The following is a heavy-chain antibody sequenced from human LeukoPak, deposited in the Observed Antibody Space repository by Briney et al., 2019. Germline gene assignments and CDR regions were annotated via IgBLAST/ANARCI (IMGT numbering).Heavy chain of an antibody. CDR1: GFTFSSYA. D-gene: IGHD5-18*01. V-gene: IGHV3-30*04. CDR3: ARGANIQLWLLGY. Sequence: GGSLRLSCAASGFTFSSYAMHWVRQAPGKGLEWVAVISYDGSNKYYADSVKGRFTISRDNSKNTLYLQMNSLRAEDTAVYYCARGANIQLWLLGYWGQGTLVTVSS. CDR2: ISYDGSNK. J-gene: IGHJ4*02.